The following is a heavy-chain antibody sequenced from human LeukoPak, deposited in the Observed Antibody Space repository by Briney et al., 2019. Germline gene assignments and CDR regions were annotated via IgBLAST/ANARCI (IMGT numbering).Heavy chain of an antibody. Sequence: SVKVSCKASGGTFSSYAISWVRQAPGQGLEWMGGIIPIFGTANYAQKFQGRVTITADESTRTAYMELSSLRSEDTAVYYCARDTRHRYCSSTSCYRGWLDPWGQGTLVTVSS. J-gene: IGHJ5*02. V-gene: IGHV1-69*13. D-gene: IGHD2-2*01. CDR3: ARDTRHRYCSSTSCYRGWLDP. CDR1: GGTFSSYA. CDR2: IIPIFGTA.